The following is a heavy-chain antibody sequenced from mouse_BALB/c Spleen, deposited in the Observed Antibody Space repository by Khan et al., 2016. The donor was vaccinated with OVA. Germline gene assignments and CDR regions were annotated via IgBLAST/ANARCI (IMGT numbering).Heavy chain of an antibody. CDR3: ASGGYWYFDV. Sequence: IPLAPSGPALTPPGATAQISCKASGYTFPNYGMTWVKQTPGKGLKWMGWINTYPGEPTSADDFTGRFAYSLDTSASTAYLQSNSRKNEDTGTYCCASGGYWYFDVGGGGSRV. J-gene: IGHJ1*01. CDR1: GYTFPNYG. V-gene: IGHV9-3-1*01. CDR2: INTYPGEP. D-gene: IGHD1-1*02.